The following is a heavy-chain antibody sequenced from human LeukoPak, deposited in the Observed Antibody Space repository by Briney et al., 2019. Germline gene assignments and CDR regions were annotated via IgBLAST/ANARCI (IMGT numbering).Heavy chain of an antibody. CDR3: ARDQGGSLAY. J-gene: IGHJ4*02. V-gene: IGHV3-7*01. D-gene: IGHD1-26*01. CDR2: INQDGSTK. Sequence: GGSLRLSCAASGFTFSNTWMAWVRQAPGKGLEWVANINQDGSTKQYVDSVKGRFTISRDNAKNSVYLQMNSLRAEDTAVYYCARDQGGSLAYWGQGTLVTVSS. CDR1: GFTFSNTW.